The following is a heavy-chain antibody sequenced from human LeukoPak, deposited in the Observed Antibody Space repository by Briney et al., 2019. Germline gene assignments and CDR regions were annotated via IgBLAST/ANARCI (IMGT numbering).Heavy chain of an antibody. V-gene: IGHV3-30*01. Sequence: GSSLRLSCAASGFTFTNYAMHWVRQAPGKGLEWVSIISYEGSEKYYADSVKGRFTISKDNSRNTLYLQMNSLRPEDTAVYYCARGREAGNRRLAGDDYWGQGTLVIVSS. J-gene: IGHJ4*02. CDR1: GFTFTNYA. CDR3: ARGREAGNRRLAGDDY. D-gene: IGHD3-10*01. CDR2: ISYEGSEK.